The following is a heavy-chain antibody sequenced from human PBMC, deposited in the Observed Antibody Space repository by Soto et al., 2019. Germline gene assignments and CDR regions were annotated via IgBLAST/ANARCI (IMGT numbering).Heavy chain of an antibody. J-gene: IGHJ3*02. CDR2: INPSGGST. CDR1: GYTFTSCY. Sequence: ASVKVSCKASGYTFTSCYMLWVRQAPGQGLEWMGIINPSGGSTSYAQKFQGRVTMTRDTSTSTVYMELSSLRSEDTAVYYCARDSSSSQAFDIWGQGTMVTVSS. CDR3: ARDSSSSQAFDI. V-gene: IGHV1-46*03. D-gene: IGHD6-6*01.